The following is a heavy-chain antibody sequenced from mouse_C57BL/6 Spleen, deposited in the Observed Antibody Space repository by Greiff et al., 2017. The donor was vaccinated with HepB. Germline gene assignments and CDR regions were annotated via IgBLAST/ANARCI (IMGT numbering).Heavy chain of an antibody. D-gene: IGHD2-1*01. V-gene: IGHV1-82*01. CDR2: IYPGDGDT. Sequence: VHLVESGPELVKPGASVKISCTASGYAFSSSWMNWVKQRPGKGLEWIGRIYPGDGDTNYNGKFKGKATLPADKSYSTAYMQLSSLTSEDSAVYFCARYYYGAMDYWGQGTSVTVSS. CDR1: GYAFSSSW. CDR3: ARYYYGAMDY. J-gene: IGHJ4*01.